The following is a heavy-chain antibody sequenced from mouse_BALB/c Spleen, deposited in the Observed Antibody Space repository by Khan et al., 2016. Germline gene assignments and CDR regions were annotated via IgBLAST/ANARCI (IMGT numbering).Heavy chain of an antibody. J-gene: IGHJ2*01. V-gene: IGHV1-9*01. Sequence: QVQLQQSGAELMKPGASVKISCKATGYTFSTYWIEWVKQRPGYGLEWIGEILPGSGSINYNEKFKGKATFTADTSSNTAYMQLSSLTSEDSAVYYCSRGLGRGYFDYWGQGTTLTVSS. CDR2: ILPGSGSI. CDR3: SRGLGRGYFDY. CDR1: GYTFSTYW.